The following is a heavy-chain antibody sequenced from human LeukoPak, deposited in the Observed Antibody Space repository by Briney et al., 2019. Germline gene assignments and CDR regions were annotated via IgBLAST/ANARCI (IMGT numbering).Heavy chain of an antibody. Sequence: ASETLSLTCTVSGGSISGYYWSWIRQPPGKGLEWIGHINYIGISTHNPSLQNRVTISVDTSKNQFSLKLSSVTAADTAVYYCARGIAAAGIITKYYFDYWGQGTLVTVSS. J-gene: IGHJ4*02. CDR2: INYIGIS. V-gene: IGHV4-59*12. CDR1: GGSISGYY. D-gene: IGHD6-13*01. CDR3: ARGIAAAGIITKYYFDY.